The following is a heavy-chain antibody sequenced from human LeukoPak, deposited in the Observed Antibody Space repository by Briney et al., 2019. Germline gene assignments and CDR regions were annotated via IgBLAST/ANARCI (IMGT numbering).Heavy chain of an antibody. CDR1: GGSISSSNYY. D-gene: IGHD3-10*01. CDR2: IYYSGTT. Sequence: PSETLSLTCTVSGGSISSSNYYWGWIRQPPGKGLEWIGSIYYSGTTYYNPSLKSRVTISVDTSKNQFSLKLSSVTAADTAVYYCASDDYYGSGSYRWWGQGTLVTVSS. V-gene: IGHV4-39*07. J-gene: IGHJ4*02. CDR3: ASDDYYGSGSYRW.